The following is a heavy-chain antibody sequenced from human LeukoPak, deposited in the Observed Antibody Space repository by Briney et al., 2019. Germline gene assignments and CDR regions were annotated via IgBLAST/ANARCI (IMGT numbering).Heavy chain of an antibody. Sequence: ASVKVSCKASGYTFTNYYMHWVRQAPGQGLEWMGLINPSGGSTSYAQKFQDRVTMTRDMSTSTVYMELSSLRSEDTAVYYCTRDLFYSSSWYGGYWGQGTLVTVSS. D-gene: IGHD6-13*01. V-gene: IGHV1-46*01. J-gene: IGHJ4*02. CDR1: GYTFTNYY. CDR3: TRDLFYSSSWYGGY. CDR2: INPSGGST.